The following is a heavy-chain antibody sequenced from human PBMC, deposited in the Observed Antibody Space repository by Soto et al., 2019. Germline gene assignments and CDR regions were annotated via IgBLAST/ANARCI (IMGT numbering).Heavy chain of an antibody. CDR2: IIWNSAYI. J-gene: IGHJ4*02. CDR3: AKDSTVSGIRQGRDF. V-gene: IGHV3-9*01. D-gene: IGHD6-19*01. CDR1: GFTFDDYA. Sequence: EVQLVESGGGLVQPGGSLRLSCAVSGFTFDDYAIHWVRQAPGKGLEWVAGIIWNSAYIVYADSVKGRFTISRDNAKNSLYLQMNSLRAEDTALYYCAKDSTVSGIRQGRDFWGRGTLVTVSS.